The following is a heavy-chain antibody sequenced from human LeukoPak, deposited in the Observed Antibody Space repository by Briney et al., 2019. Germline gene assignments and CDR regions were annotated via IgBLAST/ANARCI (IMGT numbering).Heavy chain of an antibody. Sequence: SVKVSCKASGGTFSSYAISWVRQAPGQGLEWMGWIIPIFGTANYAQKFQGRVTITTDESTSTAYMELSSLRSEDTAVYYCARSWYYYDSSGYLFDYWGQGTLVTVSS. CDR1: GGTFSSYA. D-gene: IGHD3-22*01. CDR2: IIPIFGTA. CDR3: ARSWYYYDSSGYLFDY. J-gene: IGHJ4*02. V-gene: IGHV1-69*05.